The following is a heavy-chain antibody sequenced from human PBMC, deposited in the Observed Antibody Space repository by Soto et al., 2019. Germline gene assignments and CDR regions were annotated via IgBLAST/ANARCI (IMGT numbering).Heavy chain of an antibody. CDR1: GGPISGYY. CDR2: IYYSGST. Sequence: ASETLSLTCSVSGGPISGYYWSWIRQPPGKGLEWIGYIYYSGSTDYNPSLKSRVTISVDTSKNQFSLKLTSVTAADTAVYYCARHQYTSGLYELDYWGQGTLVTVSS. CDR3: ARHQYTSGLYELDY. V-gene: IGHV4-59*08. J-gene: IGHJ4*02. D-gene: IGHD6-19*01.